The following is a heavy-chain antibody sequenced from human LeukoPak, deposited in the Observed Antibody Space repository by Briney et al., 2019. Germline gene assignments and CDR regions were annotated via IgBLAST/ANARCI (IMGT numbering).Heavy chain of an antibody. J-gene: IGHJ4*02. Sequence: GASVKVSCKASGYTFTSYYMHWVRQAPGQGLEWMGIINPSGGRTSYAQKFQGRVTMTRDTSTSTVYMELSRLRSEDTAVYYCARDMGETEDYWGQGTLVTVSS. V-gene: IGHV1-46*01. CDR2: INPSGGRT. CDR1: GYTFTSYY. CDR3: ARDMGETEDY. D-gene: IGHD3-10*01.